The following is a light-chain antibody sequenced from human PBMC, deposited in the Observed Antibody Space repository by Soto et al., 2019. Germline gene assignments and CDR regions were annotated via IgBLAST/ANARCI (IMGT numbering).Light chain of an antibody. CDR3: QQSYSTPYT. CDR1: QSISSY. CDR2: AAS. V-gene: IGKV1-39*01. J-gene: IGKJ2*01. Sequence: DIQMTQSPSSLSASVGDRVTITCRASQSISSYLNWYQQKPGKAPKLLIYAASSLQSGVPSRFSGSVSVTDFTLTISSLQPEDFATYYCQQSYSTPYTFCQGTKLEIK.